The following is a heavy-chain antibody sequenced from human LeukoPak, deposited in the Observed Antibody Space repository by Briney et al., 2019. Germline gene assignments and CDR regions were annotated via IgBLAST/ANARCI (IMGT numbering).Heavy chain of an antibody. CDR1: GYTFTSYG. CDR2: ISAYNGNT. D-gene: IGHD6-13*01. Sequence: ASVKVSCKASGYTFTSYGISWVRQAPGQGLEWMGWISAYNGNTNYAQKLQGRVTMTTDTATSTAYMELRSLRSDDTAVYYCARSGTAAAGNYYYYGMDVWGQGTTVTVSS. CDR3: ARSGTAAAGNYYYYGMDV. V-gene: IGHV1-18*01. J-gene: IGHJ6*02.